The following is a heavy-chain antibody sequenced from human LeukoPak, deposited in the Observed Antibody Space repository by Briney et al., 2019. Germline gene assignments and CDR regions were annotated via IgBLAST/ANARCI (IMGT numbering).Heavy chain of an antibody. CDR3: VKDRVVGDFWSGYYPAFDI. V-gene: IGHV3-23*01. CDR1: GFTFSSYA. CDR2: ISGSGGST. Sequence: GGSLRLSCAASGFTFSSYAMSWVRQAPGKGLEWVSAISGSGGSTYYADSVKGRFTISRDNSKNTLYLQMNSLRAEDTAVYYCVKDRVVGDFWSGYYPAFDIWGQGTMVTVSS. D-gene: IGHD3-3*01. J-gene: IGHJ3*02.